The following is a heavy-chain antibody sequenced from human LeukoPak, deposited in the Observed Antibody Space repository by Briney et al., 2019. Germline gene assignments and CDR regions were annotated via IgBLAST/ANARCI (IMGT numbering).Heavy chain of an antibody. J-gene: IGHJ4*02. CDR3: ARAWDCSSTTCYVYFDY. V-gene: IGHV1-18*04. Sequence: ASVKVSCKASGYTFTDYYMHWVRQAPGQGLEWMGWISAYIGNTNYAQKLQGRVTMTTDTSTNTAYMELRSLTSDDTAVYYCARAWDCSSTTCYVYFDYWGQGSLVTVSS. CDR2: ISAYIGNT. CDR1: GYTFTDYY. D-gene: IGHD2-2*01.